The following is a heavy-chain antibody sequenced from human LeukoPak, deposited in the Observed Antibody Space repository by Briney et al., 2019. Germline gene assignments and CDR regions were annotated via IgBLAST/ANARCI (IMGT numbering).Heavy chain of an antibody. CDR3: ARAEGVVVAAHIDV. J-gene: IGHJ6*03. V-gene: IGHV1-69*05. CDR1: GGTFSRYA. CDR2: IIPIFGTA. Sequence: GASVKVSCKASGGTFSRYAISWVRQAPGQGLEWMGRIIPIFGTANYAQKFQGRVTITTDESTSTAYMELSSLRSEDTAVYYCARAEGVVVAAHIDVWGKGTTVTVSS. D-gene: IGHD2-15*01.